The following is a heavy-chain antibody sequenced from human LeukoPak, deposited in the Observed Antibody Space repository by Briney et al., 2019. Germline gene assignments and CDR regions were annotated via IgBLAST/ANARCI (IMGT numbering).Heavy chain of an antibody. CDR2: ISSSGSTI. Sequence: GGSLRLSCAASGFTFCSYEMNWVRQAPGKGLEWVSYISSSGSTIYYADSVKGRFTISRDNAKNSLYLQMNSLRAEDTAVYYCAREIPVLRYFDWLYSGPSRYGMDVWGQGTTVTVSS. CDR3: AREIPVLRYFDWLYSGPSRYGMDV. D-gene: IGHD3-9*01. CDR1: GFTFCSYE. V-gene: IGHV3-48*03. J-gene: IGHJ6*02.